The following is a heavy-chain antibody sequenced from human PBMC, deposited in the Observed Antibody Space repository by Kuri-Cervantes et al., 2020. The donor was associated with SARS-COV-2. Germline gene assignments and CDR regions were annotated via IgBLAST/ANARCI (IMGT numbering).Heavy chain of an antibody. Sequence: GSLRLSCTVSGGSISSSSYYWGWIRQPPGKGLEWIGSIYYSGSTYYNPSLKSRVTISVDTSKNQFSLKLSSVTAADTAVYYCARSGYNYGPETQGAFDIWGQGTMVTVSS. V-gene: IGHV4-39*01. CDR3: ARSGYNYGPETQGAFDI. D-gene: IGHD5-18*01. CDR2: IYYSGST. CDR1: GGSISSSSYY. J-gene: IGHJ3*02.